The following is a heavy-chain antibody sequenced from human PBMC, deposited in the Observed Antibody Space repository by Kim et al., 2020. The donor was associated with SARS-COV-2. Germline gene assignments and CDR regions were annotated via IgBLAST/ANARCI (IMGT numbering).Heavy chain of an antibody. CDR2: IYYSGST. D-gene: IGHD3-10*01. CDR1: GGSISSYY. V-gene: IGHV4-59*01. Sequence: SETLSLTCTVSGGSISSYYWSWIRQPPGKGLEWVGYIYYSGSTNYNPSLKSRGTISVDTSKNQFSLKLSSVTAADTAGYYCARGPRIYYGSGSDYNRPFYFDRWVQGTLVTVSS. CDR3: ARGPRIYYGSGSDYNRPFYFDR. J-gene: IGHJ4*02.